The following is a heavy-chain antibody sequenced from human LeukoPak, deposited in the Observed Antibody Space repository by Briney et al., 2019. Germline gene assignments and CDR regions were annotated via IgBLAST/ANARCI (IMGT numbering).Heavy chain of an antibody. D-gene: IGHD4-17*01. CDR1: GFTFSSYA. V-gene: IGHV3-23*01. J-gene: IGHJ3*02. CDR3: AKPDYGDYVRSAFDI. Sequence: PGGSLRLPCAASGFTFSSYAMSWVRQAPGKGLEWVSAISGSGGSTYYADSVKGRFTISRDNSKNTLYLQMNSLRAEDTAVYYCAKPDYGDYVRSAFDIWGQGTMVTVSS. CDR2: ISGSGGST.